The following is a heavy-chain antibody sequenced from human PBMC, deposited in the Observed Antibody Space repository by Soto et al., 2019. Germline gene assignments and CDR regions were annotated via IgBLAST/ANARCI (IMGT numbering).Heavy chain of an antibody. CDR3: AGQYCSGGSCYSDYYYGMDV. V-gene: IGHV4-31*03. CDR2: IYYSGST. Sequence: PPETLSLTCTVSGGSISSGGYYWSWIRQHPGKGPEWIGYIYYSGSTYYNPSLKSRVTISVDTSKNQFSLKLSSVTAADTAVYYCAGQYCSGGSCYSDYYYGMDVWGQGTTVTVSS. D-gene: IGHD2-15*01. CDR1: GGSISSGGYY. J-gene: IGHJ6*02.